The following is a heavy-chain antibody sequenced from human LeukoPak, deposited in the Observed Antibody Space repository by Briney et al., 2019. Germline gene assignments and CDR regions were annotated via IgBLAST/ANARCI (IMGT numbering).Heavy chain of an antibody. CDR1: GGSISSSSYY. D-gene: IGHD1-7*01. J-gene: IGHJ6*03. V-gene: IGHV4-39*01. CDR3: ARHSAGLDWNYAPYYFYYMDV. CDR2: IYYSGTT. Sequence: PSETLSLTCTVSGGSISSSSYYWGWIRQPPGKGLEWIGIIYYSGTTYYSPSLKSRVTIPVDTSKNQFSLKLSSVTAADTAVYYCARHSAGLDWNYAPYYFYYMDVWGRGTTVTVSS.